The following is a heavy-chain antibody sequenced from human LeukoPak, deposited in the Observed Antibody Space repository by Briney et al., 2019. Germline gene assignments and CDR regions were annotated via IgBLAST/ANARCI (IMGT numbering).Heavy chain of an antibody. Sequence: GSLRLSCAASGFINNYGLIWVRQAPGKGLEWVSAISNDGGGTQYADFVKGRFTISRDNSKNTLFLQMSSLRAEDTALYFCAKGSSGYFADLWGQGTLVTVSS. CDR1: GFINNYG. J-gene: IGHJ5*02. CDR3: AKGSSGYFADL. V-gene: IGHV3-23*01. D-gene: IGHD3-22*01. CDR2: ISNDGGGT.